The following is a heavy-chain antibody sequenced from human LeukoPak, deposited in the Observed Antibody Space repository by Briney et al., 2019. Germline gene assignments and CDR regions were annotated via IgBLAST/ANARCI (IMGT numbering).Heavy chain of an antibody. D-gene: IGHD3-22*01. Sequence: SETLSLTCTVSGGSISSYYWSWVRQPPGKGLEWIGYIYYSGSTNYNPSLKSRVTISVDTSKNQFSLKLSSVTAADTAVYYCARVSYDSSGYYHMVWFDPWGQGTLVTVSS. V-gene: IGHV4-59*01. CDR2: IYYSGST. CDR3: ARVSYDSSGYYHMVWFDP. CDR1: GGSISSYY. J-gene: IGHJ5*02.